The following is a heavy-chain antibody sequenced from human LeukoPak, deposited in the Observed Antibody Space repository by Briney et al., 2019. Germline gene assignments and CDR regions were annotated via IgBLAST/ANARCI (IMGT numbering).Heavy chain of an antibody. D-gene: IGHD4-17*01. CDR3: ARRGYGDYAPFDY. CDR1: GFTVSTNY. J-gene: IGHJ4*02. Sequence: GGSLRLSCAVSGFTVSTNYMTWGRQAPGKGLEWVSLISSGGTTYYADSVKGRFTISRDNSKNTLYLQMNSLRAEDTAMYSCARRGYGDYAPFDYWGQGTLVTVSS. V-gene: IGHV3-66*04. CDR2: ISSGGTT.